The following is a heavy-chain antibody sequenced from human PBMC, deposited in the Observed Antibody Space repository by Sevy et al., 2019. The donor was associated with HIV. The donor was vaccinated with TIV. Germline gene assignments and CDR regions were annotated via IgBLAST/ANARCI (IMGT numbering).Heavy chain of an antibody. CDR1: GGTFSSYA. J-gene: IGHJ6*02. Sequence: VKVSCKASGGTFSSYAISWVRQAPGQGLEWMGGIIPIFGTANYAQKFQGRVTITADESTSTAYMELSSLRSEDTAVYYCARARRDYYGSSTNYYYYYGMDVWGQGTTVTVSS. D-gene: IGHD3-10*01. V-gene: IGHV1-69*13. CDR2: IIPIFGTA. CDR3: ARARRDYYGSSTNYYYYYGMDV.